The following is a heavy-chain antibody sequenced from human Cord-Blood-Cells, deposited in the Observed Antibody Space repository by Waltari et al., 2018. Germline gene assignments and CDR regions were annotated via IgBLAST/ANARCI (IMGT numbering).Heavy chain of an antibody. Sequence: QVQLQQWGAGLLKPSETLSLTCAVYGGSFSGYYWSWIRQPPGKGREWFGEIKQSGSTNYNPSRNRRCTISVEPAKNHCSLKRSSVPAADTAVYYCARKGLRRAFDIWGQGTMVTVSS. V-gene: IGHV4-34*01. J-gene: IGHJ3*02. D-gene: IGHD2-15*01. CDR1: GGSFSGYY. CDR2: IKQSGST. CDR3: ARKGLRRAFDI.